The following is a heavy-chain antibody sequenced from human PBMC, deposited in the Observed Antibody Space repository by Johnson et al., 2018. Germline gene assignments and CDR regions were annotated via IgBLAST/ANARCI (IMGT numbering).Heavy chain of an antibody. J-gene: IGHJ4*02. CDR1: GFTFSSYG. CDR2: ISYAGRNK. CDR3: AKEKGWLGARCDY. D-gene: IGHD3-10*01. V-gene: IGHV3-30*18. Sequence: QVQLVQSGGGVVQXGRSLRLSCAASGFTFSSYGMHWVRQAPGKGLAWVAVISYAGRNKYYADTVKGRFTISRDNSKNTLYLQINSLRAEDPAVYYCAKEKGWLGARCDYWGQGTLVTVSS.